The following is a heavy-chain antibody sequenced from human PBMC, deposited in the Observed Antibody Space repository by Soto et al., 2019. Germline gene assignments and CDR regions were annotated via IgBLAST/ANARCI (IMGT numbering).Heavy chain of an antibody. D-gene: IGHD2-21*02. J-gene: IGHJ1*01. V-gene: IGHV1-3*01. CDR3: AGCGGDCLSSEYFQH. Sequence: QVQLVQSGAEVKKPGASVKVSCKASGYTFTTYAIHWVRQAPGQRLEWMAWINAGNDNIKYSQRFQGRVTVTRDTSASTAYMELSSLRTEDTAVYYCAGCGGDCLSSEYFQHWGQGTLVTVSS. CDR2: INAGNDNI. CDR1: GYTFTTYA.